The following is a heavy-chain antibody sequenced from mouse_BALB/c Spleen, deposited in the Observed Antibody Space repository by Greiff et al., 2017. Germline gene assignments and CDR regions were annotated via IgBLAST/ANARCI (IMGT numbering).Heavy chain of an antibody. CDR3: ARDISYGGPYFDY. D-gene: IGHD1-1*02. J-gene: IGHJ2*01. Sequence: EVQGVESGGGLVQPGGSLRLSCATSGFTFTDYYMSWVRQPPGKALEWLGFIRNKANGYTTEYSASVKGRFTISRDNSQSILYLQMNTLRAEDSATYYCARDISYGGPYFDYWGQGTTLTVSS. CDR1: GFTFTDYY. V-gene: IGHV7-3*02. CDR2: IRNKANGYTT.